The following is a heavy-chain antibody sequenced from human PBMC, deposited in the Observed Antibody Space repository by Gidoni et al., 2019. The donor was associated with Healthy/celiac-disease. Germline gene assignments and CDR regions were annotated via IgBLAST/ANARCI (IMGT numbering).Heavy chain of an antibody. CDR2: IKWNGGST. CDR3: ARECRDQRGNWFDP. D-gene: IGHD2-2*01. CDR1: GFTLDDYG. V-gene: IGHV3-20*01. Sequence: EVQLVESGGGVVRPGGSLRLSCAASGFTLDDYGMSWVRQAPGKGMEWVSGIKWNGGSTGYADSVKGRYTISRDNAKNSLYMEMNSLRAEDTALYHCARECRDQRGNWFDPWGKGTLVTVSS. J-gene: IGHJ5*02.